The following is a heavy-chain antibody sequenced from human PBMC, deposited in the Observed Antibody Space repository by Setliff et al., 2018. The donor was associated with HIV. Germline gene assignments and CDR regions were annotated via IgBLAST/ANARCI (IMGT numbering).Heavy chain of an antibody. Sequence: KPSETLSLTCAVYNGSFSAYYWAWIRQPPGKGLEWIGEINHGGRATYNPSLTGRVGISVDTSKNQFSLKMIAVTAADAAVYYCALLEVPLIVGTPPPIWGQGTLVTV. V-gene: IGHV4-34*01. D-gene: IGHD1-26*01. CDR1: NGSFSAYY. CDR3: ALLEVPLIVGTPPPI. CDR2: INHGGRA. J-gene: IGHJ4*02.